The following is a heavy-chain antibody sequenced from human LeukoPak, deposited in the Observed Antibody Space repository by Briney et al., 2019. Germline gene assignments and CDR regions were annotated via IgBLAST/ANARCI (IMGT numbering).Heavy chain of an antibody. V-gene: IGHV1-3*01. CDR2: LNAGNGNT. CDR1: GYTFTSYA. D-gene: IGHD2-2*01. Sequence: ASVKVSCKASGYTFTSYAMHWVRQAPGQRLEWMGWLNAGNGNTKYSQKFQGRVTITRDTSASTAYMELSSLRSEDTAVYYCARGDLYCSSTSCWFDPWGQGTLVTVSS. J-gene: IGHJ5*02. CDR3: ARGDLYCSSTSCWFDP.